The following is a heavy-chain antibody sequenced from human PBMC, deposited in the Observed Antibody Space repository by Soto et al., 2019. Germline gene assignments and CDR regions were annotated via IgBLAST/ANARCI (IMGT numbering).Heavy chain of an antibody. CDR1: GGSISGYY. CDR3: ARHSAVSSSWYIDS. J-gene: IGHJ4*02. Sequence: QVQLQESGPGLVKPSETLSLTCTVSGGSISGYYWSWVRQPPGKGLEWIGYSYYTGSTNYSPSLKSRVTISVDTSRNHFSLKLNFVTAADTAVYYCARHSAVSSSWYIDSWGQGTLVTVSS. CDR2: SYYTGST. V-gene: IGHV4-59*08. D-gene: IGHD6-13*01.